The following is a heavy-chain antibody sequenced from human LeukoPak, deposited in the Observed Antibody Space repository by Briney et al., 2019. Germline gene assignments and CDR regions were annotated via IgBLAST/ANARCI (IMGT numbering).Heavy chain of an antibody. CDR3: ARAMGYCTVSSCPGMDV. Sequence: ASVKVSFKASGYTFSTYYLNWVRQAPGQGLEWMGKIDPTSGSAYYAQKFQGRLTMTRDTSTSTVYMELSSLRSEDTAVYYCARAMGYCTVSSCPGMDVWGQGTTVTVSS. D-gene: IGHD2-15*01. J-gene: IGHJ6*02. CDR2: IDPTSGSA. CDR1: GYTFSTYY. V-gene: IGHV1-46*01.